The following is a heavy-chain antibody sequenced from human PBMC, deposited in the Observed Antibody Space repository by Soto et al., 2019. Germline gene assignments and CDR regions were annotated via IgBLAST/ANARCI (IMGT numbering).Heavy chain of an antibody. CDR2: IGYDGSNK. CDR1: GLTLSRFA. Sequence: QVQLVESGGGVVQPGRSLRLSCAASGLTLSRFAMHWVRQAPGKGLEWVAVIGYDGSNKDYADSVKGRFNISRDNSKNTLYLQMNSLRPEDTAVYYCARDPVNYYGSWTYGMDVWGRGTTVTVSS. J-gene: IGHJ6*02. V-gene: IGHV3-30-3*01. D-gene: IGHD3-10*01. CDR3: ARDPVNYYGSWTYGMDV.